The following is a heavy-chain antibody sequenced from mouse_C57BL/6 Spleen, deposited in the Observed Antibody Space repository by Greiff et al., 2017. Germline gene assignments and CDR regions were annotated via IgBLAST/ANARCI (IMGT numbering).Heavy chain of an antibody. Sequence: QVQLQQSGAELVRPGSSVKLSCKASGYTFTSYWMDWVKQRPGQGLEWIGNIYPSDSETHYNQKFKDKATLTVDKSSSTAYMQLSSLTSEDSAVYYCARGVYSSPMDYWGQGTSVTVSS. CDR3: ARGVYSSPMDY. D-gene: IGHD2-12*01. CDR1: GYTFTSYW. V-gene: IGHV1-61*01. CDR2: IYPSDSET. J-gene: IGHJ4*01.